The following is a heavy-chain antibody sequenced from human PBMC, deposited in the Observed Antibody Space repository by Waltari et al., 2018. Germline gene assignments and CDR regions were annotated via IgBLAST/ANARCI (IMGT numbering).Heavy chain of an antibody. V-gene: IGHV1-46*01. D-gene: IGHD2-21*01. Sequence: QVQLVQSGAEVKKPGASVKVSCKASGYTFTSFYMHWVRQAPGQGLQGMGIIKPSGGTTMYAPNFQGVVTMTRDTATSTVYMELSSLRSEDTAVYYCARDTGALWMDVWGQGTTVTVSS. CDR3: ARDTGALWMDV. J-gene: IGHJ6*02. CDR1: GYTFTSFY. CDR2: IKPSGGTT.